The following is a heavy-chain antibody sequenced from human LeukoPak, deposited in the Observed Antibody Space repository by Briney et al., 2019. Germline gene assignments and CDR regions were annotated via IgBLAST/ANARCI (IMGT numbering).Heavy chain of an antibody. J-gene: IGHJ4*02. CDR3: TRGRWTTYMFEF. Sequence: AGGSLRLSCAASGFTFSRYWMHWVRQAPGKGLVWVSHINSDGSSPTYADSVKGRFTISRDNAKNTLYLQMHSLGAEDTAVCYCTRGRWTTYMFEFWGQGTLVTVSS. CDR1: GFTFSRYW. D-gene: IGHD4-17*01. V-gene: IGHV3-74*01. CDR2: INSDGSSP.